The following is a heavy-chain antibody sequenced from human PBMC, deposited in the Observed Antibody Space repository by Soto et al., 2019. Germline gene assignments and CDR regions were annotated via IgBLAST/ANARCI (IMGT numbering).Heavy chain of an antibody. CDR3: ASGGPDDGYEYFDY. V-gene: IGHV4-59*01. CDR2: IYYSGST. CDR1: GGSISSYY. D-gene: IGHD5-12*01. J-gene: IGHJ4*02. Sequence: PSETLSLTCTVSGGSISSYYWSWIRQPPGQGLEWIGYIYYSGSTNYNPSLKSRVTISVHTSKNQFSLKLSSVTAADTAVYYCASGGPDDGYEYFDYWGQGTLVTVS.